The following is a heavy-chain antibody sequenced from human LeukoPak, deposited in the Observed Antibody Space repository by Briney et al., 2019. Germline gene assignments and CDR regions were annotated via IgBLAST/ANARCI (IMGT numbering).Heavy chain of an antibody. CDR1: GFTFSTYA. CDR3: AELGITMIGGV. D-gene: IGHD3-10*02. J-gene: IGHJ6*04. Sequence: PGGSLRLSCAASGFTFSTYAMSWVRQAPGKGLDWVSYISSGSNAIKYADSVKGRFTISRDNAKNSLYLQMNSLRAEDTAVYYCAELGITMIGGVWGKGTTVTISS. V-gene: IGHV3-48*01. CDR2: ISSGSNAI.